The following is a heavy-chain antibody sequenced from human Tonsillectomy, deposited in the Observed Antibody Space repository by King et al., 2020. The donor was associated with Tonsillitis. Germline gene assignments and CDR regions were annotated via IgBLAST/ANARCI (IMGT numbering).Heavy chain of an antibody. Sequence: VQLVESGGGLVKPGGSLRLSCAASGFSFINYSMNWVRQAPGKGLEWVSSISTSSNYIYYADPVKGRLTISRDNAKNSLYLQMNSRRAEDMAVYYCSSVFDYGGQGTLVTVSS. J-gene: IGHJ4*02. V-gene: IGHV3-21*06. CDR2: ISTSSNYI. CDR1: GFSFINYS. CDR3: SSVFDY.